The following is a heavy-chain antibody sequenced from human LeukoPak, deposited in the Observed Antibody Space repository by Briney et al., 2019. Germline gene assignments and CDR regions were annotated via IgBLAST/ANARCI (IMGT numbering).Heavy chain of an antibody. Sequence: SVKVSCKASGGTFSSYAISWVRQAPEQGLEWMGRIIPILGIANYAQKFQGRVTITADKSTSTAYMELSSLRSEDTAVYYCARDLGPVTTPRYYFDYWGQGTLVTVSS. CDR3: ARDLGPVTTPRYYFDY. V-gene: IGHV1-69*04. J-gene: IGHJ4*02. CDR1: GGTFSSYA. D-gene: IGHD4-17*01. CDR2: IIPILGIA.